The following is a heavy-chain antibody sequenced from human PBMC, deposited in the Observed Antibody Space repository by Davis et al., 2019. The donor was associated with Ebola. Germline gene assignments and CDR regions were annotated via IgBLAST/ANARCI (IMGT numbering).Heavy chain of an antibody. CDR1: GFTFSSYW. J-gene: IGHJ4*02. CDR2: IKSKSDGGAA. V-gene: IGHV3-15*01. CDR3: RSNFDY. Sequence: GESLKISCAASGFTFSSYWMSWVRQAPGKGLEWVGRIKSKSDGGAADYAAPVKGRFTISRDDSKNTVYLQMNSLKTEDTAVYYCRSNFDYWGQGALVTVSS.